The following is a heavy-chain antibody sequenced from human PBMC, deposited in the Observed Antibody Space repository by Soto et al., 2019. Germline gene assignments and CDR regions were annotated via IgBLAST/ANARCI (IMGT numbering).Heavy chain of an antibody. CDR1: GDSMNTYH. CDR2: VHSSGST. CDR3: ARDQGVAAAGITWFDP. V-gene: IGHV4-4*07. Sequence: PSETLSLTCTVSGDSMNTYHWSWIRQPAGKGLEWIGHVHSSGSTNYNPSLKSRVTMSVDTSKNQFSLRLMSVTAADTAVYCCARDQGVAAAGITWFDPWGQGSRVTVSS. D-gene: IGHD6-13*01. J-gene: IGHJ5*02.